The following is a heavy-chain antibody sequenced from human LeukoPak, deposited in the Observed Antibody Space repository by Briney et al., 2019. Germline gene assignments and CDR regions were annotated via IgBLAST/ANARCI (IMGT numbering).Heavy chain of an antibody. CDR1: GGSISSYY. CDR3: ARDWLGIIVGATGWFDP. CDR2: IYTSGST. J-gene: IGHJ5*02. D-gene: IGHD1-26*01. V-gene: IGHV4-4*07. Sequence: PSETLSLTCTVSGGSISSYYWSWIRQPAGKGPEWIGRIYTSGSTNYNPSLKSRVTMSVDTSKNQFSLKLSSVTAADTAVYYCARDWLGIIVGATGWFDPWGQGTLVTVSS.